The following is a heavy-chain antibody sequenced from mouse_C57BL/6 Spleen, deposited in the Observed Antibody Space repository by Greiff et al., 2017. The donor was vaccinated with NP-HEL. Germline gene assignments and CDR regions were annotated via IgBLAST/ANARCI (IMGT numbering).Heavy chain of an antibody. CDR3: VRHGLYYYGFDY. CDR2: IRSKSNNYAT. J-gene: IGHJ2*01. D-gene: IGHD1-1*01. V-gene: IGHV10-1*01. Sequence: DVHLVESGGGLVQPKGSLKLSCAASGFSFNTYAMNWVRQAPGKGVEWVARIRSKSNNYATYYADSVKDRFTISRDDSESMLYLQMNNLKTEDTAMYYCVRHGLYYYGFDYWGQGTTLTVSS. CDR1: GFSFNTYA.